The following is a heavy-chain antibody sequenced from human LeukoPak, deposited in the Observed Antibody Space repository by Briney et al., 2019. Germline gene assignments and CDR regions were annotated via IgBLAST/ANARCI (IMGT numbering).Heavy chain of an antibody. D-gene: IGHD3-22*01. V-gene: IGHV3-15*01. J-gene: IGHJ3*01. CDR2: IKSKTEGGTR. CDR1: GFTFSSYS. Sequence: GGSLRPSCAASGFTFSSYSMNWVRQAPGKGLEWVGRIKSKTEGGTRDYTAPVKGRFTISRDDSKNTLYLQMNSLRIDDTAVYYCTTGRTYFFESSGYYSGASDVWGQGTMVTVSS. CDR3: TTGRTYFFESSGYYSGASDV.